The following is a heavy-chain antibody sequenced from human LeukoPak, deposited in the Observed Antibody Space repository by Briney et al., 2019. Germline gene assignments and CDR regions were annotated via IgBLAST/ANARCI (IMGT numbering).Heavy chain of an antibody. D-gene: IGHD6-13*01. Sequence: PSETLSLTCTVSGGSISSGGYYWSWIRQPPGKGLEWIGYIYHSGSTYYNPSLKSRVTISVDRSKNQFSLKLSSVTAADTAVYYCARASSWHYYMDVWGKGTTVTVSS. V-gene: IGHV4-30-2*01. J-gene: IGHJ6*03. CDR3: ARASSWHYYMDV. CDR1: GGSISSGGYY. CDR2: IYHSGST.